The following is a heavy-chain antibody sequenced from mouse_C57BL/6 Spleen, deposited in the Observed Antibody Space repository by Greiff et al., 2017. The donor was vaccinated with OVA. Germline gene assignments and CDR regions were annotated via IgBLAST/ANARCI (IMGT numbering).Heavy chain of an antibody. CDR2: INPSNGGT. J-gene: IGHJ2*01. Sequence: QVQLQQPGTELVKPGASVKLSCKASGYTFTSYWVHWVKQRPGQGLEWIGNINPSNGGTNYHAKFKSKATLTVDKSSTTAYLQRSSLTSEDSAVYYGAREEKRFYFDYWGQGTTLTGSS. D-gene: IGHD1-1*01. CDR3: AREEKRFYFDY. CDR1: GYTFTSYW. V-gene: IGHV1-53*01.